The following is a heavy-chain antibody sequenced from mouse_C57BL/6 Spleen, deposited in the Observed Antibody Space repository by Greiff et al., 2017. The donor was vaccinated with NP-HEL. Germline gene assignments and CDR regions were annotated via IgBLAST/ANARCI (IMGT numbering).Heavy chain of an antibody. Sequence: QVQLQQSGPELVKPGASVKISCKASGYAFSSSWMNWVKQRPGKGLEWIGRIYPGDGDTNYNGKFKGKATLTADKSSSTAYMQLSSLTSEDSAVSCCARSYSEGYYVGAMDYWGQGTSVTVSS. CDR1: GYAFSSSW. J-gene: IGHJ4*01. CDR3: ARSYSEGYYVGAMDY. CDR2: IYPGDGDT. D-gene: IGHD2-3*01. V-gene: IGHV1-82*01.